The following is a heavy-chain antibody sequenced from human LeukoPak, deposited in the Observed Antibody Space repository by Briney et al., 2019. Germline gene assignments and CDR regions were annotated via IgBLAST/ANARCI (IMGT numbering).Heavy chain of an antibody. V-gene: IGHV1-18*01. D-gene: IGHD3-22*01. CDR3: ARGGNYYDSSGYYFRTENFDY. CDR1: GGTFSSYA. Sequence: GASVKVSCKASGGTFSSYAISWVRQAPGQGLEWMGWISAYNGNTNYAQKLQGRVTMTTDTSTSTAYMELRGLRSEDTAVYYCARGGNYYDSSGYYFRTENFDYWGQGTLVTVSS. CDR2: ISAYNGNT. J-gene: IGHJ4*02.